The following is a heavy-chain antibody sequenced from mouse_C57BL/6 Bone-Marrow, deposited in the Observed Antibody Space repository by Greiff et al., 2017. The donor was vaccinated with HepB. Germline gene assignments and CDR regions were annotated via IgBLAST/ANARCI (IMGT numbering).Heavy chain of an antibody. J-gene: IGHJ1*03. Sequence: EVMLVESGGGLVKPGGSLKLSCAASGFTFSSYAMSWVRQTPEKRLEWVATISDGGSYTYYPDNVKGRFTISRDNAKNNLYLQMSHLKSEDTAMYYCARDTRFYLYFDVWGTGTTVTVSS. V-gene: IGHV5-4*01. CDR2: ISDGGSYT. D-gene: IGHD2-12*01. CDR1: GFTFSSYA. CDR3: ARDTRFYLYFDV.